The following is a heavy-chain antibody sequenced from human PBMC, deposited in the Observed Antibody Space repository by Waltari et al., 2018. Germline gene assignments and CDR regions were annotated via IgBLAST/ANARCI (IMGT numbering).Heavy chain of an antibody. CDR1: GLTVSSTH. V-gene: IGHV3-66*02. Sequence: DVRLLESGGGLVRPGGYLRRSCAASGLTVSSTHLSWVRQAPGQGLEWVSVIYPAGSTYHADSVLGRFTISRDVSQNTLYLQMNNLRPEDTAVYYCATARDEFTASIFFDHWGQGALVSVSS. D-gene: IGHD3-3*01. J-gene: IGHJ4*02. CDR3: ATARDEFTASIFFDH. CDR2: IYPAGST.